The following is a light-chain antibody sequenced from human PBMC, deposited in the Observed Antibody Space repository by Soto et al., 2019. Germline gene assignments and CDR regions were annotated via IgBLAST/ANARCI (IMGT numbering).Light chain of an antibody. J-gene: IGKJ1*01. V-gene: IGKV3-11*01. Sequence: EIVLTQSPCTLSLSPGERATLSCRASQSVSRYLAWYQQKPGQAPRLLIYDASTRATGIPARFSGSGSGTDFTLTISSLEPEDFAMYYCQQLSNWPVTFGQGTKVEVK. CDR1: QSVSRY. CDR3: QQLSNWPVT. CDR2: DAS.